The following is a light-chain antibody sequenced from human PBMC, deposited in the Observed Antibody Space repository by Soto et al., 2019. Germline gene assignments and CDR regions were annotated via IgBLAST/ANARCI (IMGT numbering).Light chain of an antibody. CDR1: QDISNY. CDR3: QNHNSAPR. V-gene: IGKV1-27*01. CDR2: GAV. J-gene: IGKJ4*01. Sequence: DIQMTQSPSSLSASVGNRVIITCLASQDISNYLAWYQQKPGKVPKLLSYGAVTLQSGVPSRFSGSGSGTDFTLTISSLQPEDVATYYCQNHNSAPRFGGGTKVEIK.